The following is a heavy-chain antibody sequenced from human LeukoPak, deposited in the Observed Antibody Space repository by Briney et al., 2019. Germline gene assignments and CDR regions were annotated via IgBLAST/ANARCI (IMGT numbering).Heavy chain of an antibody. CDR2: ISSGGAT. J-gene: IGHJ4*02. CDR1: GFTFSTYA. CDR3: TRDGPYSDRSGYCDY. Sequence: GGSLRLSCAASGFTFSTYAMSWVRQAPGKGLAWVSVISSGGATYYADSVKGRFTISRDNSKNTLYLQMNSLRAEDSALYYCTRDGPYSDRSGYCDYWGQGTLVTVSS. V-gene: IGHV3-23*01. D-gene: IGHD3-22*01.